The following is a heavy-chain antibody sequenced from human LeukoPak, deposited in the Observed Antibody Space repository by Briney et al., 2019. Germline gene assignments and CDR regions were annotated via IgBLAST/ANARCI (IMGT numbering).Heavy chain of an antibody. CDR2: IYTSGST. CDR3: ARVYYSNSYDYWYFDL. J-gene: IGHJ2*01. D-gene: IGHD6-13*01. Sequence: SETLSLTCTVSGGSISSYYWSWIRQPAGKGLEWIGRIYTSGSTNYNPSLKSRVTISVDTSKNQFSLKLSSVTAADTAVYYCARVYYSNSYDYWYFDLWGRGTLVTVSS. CDR1: GGSISSYY. V-gene: IGHV4-4*07.